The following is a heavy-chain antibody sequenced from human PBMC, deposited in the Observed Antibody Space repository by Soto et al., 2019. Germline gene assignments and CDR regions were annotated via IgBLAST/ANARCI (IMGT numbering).Heavy chain of an antibody. D-gene: IGHD1-26*01. V-gene: IGHV3-23*01. CDR1: GFTFSSYA. Sequence: EVQLLESGGGLVQPGGSLRLSCAASGFTFSSYAMRWVRQAPGKGLEWVSAISGSGGSTYYADSVKGRFTISRDNSKNTLYLQMNTLRAEDTAVYYCARRGSGSYYDYWGQGTLVTVSS. CDR3: ARRGSGSYYDY. J-gene: IGHJ4*02. CDR2: ISGSGGST.